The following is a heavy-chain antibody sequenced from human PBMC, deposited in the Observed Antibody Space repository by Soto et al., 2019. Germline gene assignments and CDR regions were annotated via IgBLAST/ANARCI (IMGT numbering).Heavy chain of an antibody. Sequence: PSETLSLTCTVSAGSVSSSNFYWGWIRQPPGKGLEWIGSIDYSGSTYYNPSLKSRLSISVEKSKNQFSLKLTSVTAADTAVFFCAGRWSTVTTNGYRYWGPGTLVTLSS. CDR1: AGSVSSSNFY. CDR3: AGRWSTVTTNGYRY. D-gene: IGHD4-17*01. V-gene: IGHV4-39*01. J-gene: IGHJ4*02. CDR2: IDYSGST.